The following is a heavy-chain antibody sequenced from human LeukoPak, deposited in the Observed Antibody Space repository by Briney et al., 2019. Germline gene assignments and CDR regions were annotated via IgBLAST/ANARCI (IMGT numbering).Heavy chain of an antibody. V-gene: IGHV3-23*01. D-gene: IGHD6-19*01. CDR3: SKYPDSSGWYPGPNY. CDR1: GFTFSSYA. CDR2: ISGSGGST. Sequence: GGSLRLSCAASGFTFSSYAMSWVRQAPGKGLEWVSAISGSGGSTYYADSVKGRFTISRDNSKNTLYLQMNSLRAEGTAVYYCSKYPDSSGWYPGPNYWGQGTLVTVFS. J-gene: IGHJ4*02.